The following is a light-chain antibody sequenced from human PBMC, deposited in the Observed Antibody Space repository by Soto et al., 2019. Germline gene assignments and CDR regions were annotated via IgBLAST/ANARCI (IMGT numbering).Light chain of an antibody. Sequence: QSALTQPPSASGSPGQSVAISCTGTSSDVGGYNYVSWYQQHPGKAPKLMIYDVSERPLGVPDRFSGSKSGNTASLTVSGLQTEDEADYYCSSYAGTHVVFGTGTKVTVL. CDR3: SSYAGTHVV. V-gene: IGLV2-8*01. J-gene: IGLJ1*01. CDR2: DVS. CDR1: SSDVGGYNY.